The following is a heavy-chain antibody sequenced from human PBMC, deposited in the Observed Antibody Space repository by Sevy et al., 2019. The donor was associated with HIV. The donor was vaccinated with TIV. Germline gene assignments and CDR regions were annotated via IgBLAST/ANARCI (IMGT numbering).Heavy chain of an antibody. CDR3: ARVGLGDCSGTNCSPNDY. D-gene: IGHD2-2*01. CDR2: ISSSSSFR. J-gene: IGHJ4*02. Sequence: GGSLRLSCAASGFSISGYTMNWVRQAPGKGLEWVSSISSSSSFRYYADSLKGRFTISRDNARNLLYLQMNSLRVEDKTVYYCARVGLGDCSGTNCSPNDYWGKGTLVTVSS. V-gene: IGHV3-21*01. CDR1: GFSISGYT.